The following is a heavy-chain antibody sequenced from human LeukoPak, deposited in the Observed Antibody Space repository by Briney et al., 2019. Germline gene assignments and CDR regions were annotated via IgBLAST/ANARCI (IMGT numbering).Heavy chain of an antibody. CDR3: AKDICRGYYYYMDV. Sequence: PGGSLRLSCAASGFTFDDYAMHWVRHAPGKGLEWVSLISWDGGSTYYADSVKGRFTISRDNSKNSLYLQMNSLRAEDTALYYCAKDICRGYYYYMDVWGKGTTVTVSS. CDR1: GFTFDDYA. CDR2: ISWDGGST. V-gene: IGHV3-43D*03. D-gene: IGHD3-10*01. J-gene: IGHJ6*03.